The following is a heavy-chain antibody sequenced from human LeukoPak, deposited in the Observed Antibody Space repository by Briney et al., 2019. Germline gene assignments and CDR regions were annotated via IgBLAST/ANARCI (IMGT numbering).Heavy chain of an antibody. CDR2: ISYDGSNK. CDR3: ARETGYSSGWNYFDY. Sequence: PGGSLRLSCAASGFTFSSYGMHWVRQAPGKGLEWVAVISYDGSNKYYADSVKGRFTISRDNSKNTLYLQMNSLRAEDTAVYYCARETGYSSGWNYFDYWGQGTLVTVSS. V-gene: IGHV3-30*03. CDR1: GFTFSSYG. D-gene: IGHD6-19*01. J-gene: IGHJ4*02.